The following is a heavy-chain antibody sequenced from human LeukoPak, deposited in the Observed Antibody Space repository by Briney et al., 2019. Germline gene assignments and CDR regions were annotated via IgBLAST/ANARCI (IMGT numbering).Heavy chain of an antibody. CDR3: ASSLPRGPYYFDY. V-gene: IGHV1-2*06. CDR1: GYTFTGYY. CDR2: INPNSGGT. J-gene: IGHJ4*02. Sequence: ASVKVSCKASGYTFTGYYMHWVRQAPGQGLEWMGRINPNSGGTNYAQKFQGRVTMTRDTSISTAYMELSRLRSDDTAVYYRASSLPRGPYYFDYWGQGTLVTVSS. D-gene: IGHD5-12*01.